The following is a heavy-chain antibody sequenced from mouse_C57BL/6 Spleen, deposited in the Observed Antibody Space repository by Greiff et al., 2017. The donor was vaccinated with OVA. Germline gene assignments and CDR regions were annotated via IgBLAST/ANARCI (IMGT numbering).Heavy chain of an antibody. CDR2: IYPGDGDN. CDR1: GYAFSSSW. Sequence: QVQLQQSGPELVKPGASVKISCKASGYAFSSSWMNWVKQRTGKGLEWIGRIYPGDGDNKYNGKFKGKATLTADKSSITAYLQLSSLTSEDSAVYFCARIHGPFDYWGKGTTLTVSS. J-gene: IGHJ2*01. V-gene: IGHV1-82*01. CDR3: ARIHGPFDY.